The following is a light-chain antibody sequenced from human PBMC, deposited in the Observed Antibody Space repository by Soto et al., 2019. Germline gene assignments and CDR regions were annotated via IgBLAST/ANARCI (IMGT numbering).Light chain of an antibody. V-gene: IGKV1-9*01. CDR3: QQVDSYPRT. CDR2: SAS. CDR1: QAIGSY. J-gene: IGKJ3*01. Sequence: IQLTQSPSSLSASVGDTVTITCRASQAIGSYFAWYQQRPGTAPKLLIYSASTLHSGVPSRFSGSGSGTDFTLTISSLQTEDFATYYCQQVDSYPRTFGPGTTVEI.